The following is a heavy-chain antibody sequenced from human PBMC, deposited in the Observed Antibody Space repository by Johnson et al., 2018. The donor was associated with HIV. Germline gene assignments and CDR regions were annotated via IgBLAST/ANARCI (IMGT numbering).Heavy chain of an antibody. CDR1: GFTVSSNY. CDR3: TTDDEAFDI. V-gene: IGHV3-15*01. J-gene: IGHJ3*02. Sequence: VQLVESGGGLIQPGGSLRLSCAASGFTVSSNYMSWVRQAPGKGLEWVGRIKSKTDGGTTDYAAPVKGRFTISRDDSKNTLYVQMKSLKTEDTAVYYCTTDDEAFDIWGQGTMVTVSS. CDR2: IKSKTDGGTT.